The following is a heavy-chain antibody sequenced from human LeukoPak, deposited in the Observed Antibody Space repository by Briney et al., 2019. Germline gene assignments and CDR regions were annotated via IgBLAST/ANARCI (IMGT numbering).Heavy chain of an antibody. CDR2: ISGDNGSI. Sequence: GGSLRLSCAASEFTFSDYYMSWFRQAPGKGLEWLSYISGDNGSIYYADSVRGRFTISRDNAKNSLYLQVNSLRGEDTAVYYCVRAYSRGYSDDFDYWGQGTLVTVSS. J-gene: IGHJ4*02. V-gene: IGHV3-11*01. D-gene: IGHD6-25*01. CDR3: VRAYSRGYSDDFDY. CDR1: EFTFSDYY.